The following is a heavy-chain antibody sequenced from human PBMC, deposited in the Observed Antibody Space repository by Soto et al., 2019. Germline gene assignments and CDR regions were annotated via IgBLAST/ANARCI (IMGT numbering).Heavy chain of an antibody. CDR2: IYYSGST. D-gene: IGHD3-22*01. V-gene: IGHV4-31*03. Sequence: SETLSLTCTVSGGSISSGGYYWSWIRQHPGKGLEWIGYIYYSGSTYYNPSLKSRVTISVDTSKNQFSLKLSSVTAADTAVYYCAREIAGRGYYYSSGYFFDYWGPGTLVTVSS. CDR3: AREIAGRGYYYSSGYFFDY. CDR1: GGSISSGGYY. J-gene: IGHJ4*02.